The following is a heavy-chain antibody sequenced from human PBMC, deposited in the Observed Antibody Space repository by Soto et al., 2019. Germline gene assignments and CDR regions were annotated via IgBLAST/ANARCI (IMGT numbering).Heavy chain of an antibody. CDR3: TRAGPATFTSISCIAYSPDV. J-gene: IGHJ6*04. D-gene: IGHD6-13*01. Sequence: GGSLRLSCAASGFSFSSHWMHWVRQASGKGLVWVSRINNDGSIINYADSVTGRFTISRDNAKNTLYLRMNSLTVEDTAVYYCTRAGPATFTSISCIAYSPDVWGKGTSVTVSS. CDR2: INNDGSII. V-gene: IGHV3-74*01. CDR1: GFSFSSHW.